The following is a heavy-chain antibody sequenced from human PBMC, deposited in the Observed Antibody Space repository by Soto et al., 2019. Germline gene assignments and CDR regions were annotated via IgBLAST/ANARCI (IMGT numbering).Heavy chain of an antibody. CDR2: ISGYNGNT. CDR3: AREGQAPYYYYGMDV. CDR1: GYSFTIDG. Sequence: SVHVACKTAGYSFTIDGCSWRRQAPGQGLEWMGWISGYNGNTKYAEKFQGRVTMTTDTSTSTAHMELRSLRSDDTAVYYCAREGQAPYYYYGMDVWGQGTAVTVSS. V-gene: IGHV1-18*01. J-gene: IGHJ6*02.